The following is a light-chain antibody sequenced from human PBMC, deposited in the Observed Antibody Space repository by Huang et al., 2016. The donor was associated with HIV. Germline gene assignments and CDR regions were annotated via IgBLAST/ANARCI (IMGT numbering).Light chain of an antibody. CDR2: AAS. V-gene: IGKV1-12*01. CDR3: QQGNTFPPWT. J-gene: IGKJ1*01. Sequence: DIQMTQSPYSVSASVGDRVIITCRASQDISTWLAWYKQKPGNAPKLLSYAASSLQSGVPSRFSGSVSGTDFTLTISSLQPEYFATYYCQQGNTFPPWTFGQGTKVEIK. CDR1: QDISTW.